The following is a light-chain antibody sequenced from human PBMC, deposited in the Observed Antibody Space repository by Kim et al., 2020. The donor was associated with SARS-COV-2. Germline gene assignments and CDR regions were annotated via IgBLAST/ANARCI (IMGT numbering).Light chain of an antibody. V-gene: IGLV2-14*01. J-gene: IGLJ2*01. CDR3: SSYTNSNTSI. Sequence: QSDLTQPASVSGSPGQSITISCTGTSSDIGGYDYVSWYQQYPGKAPKLLIYDVSERPSGVSIRFSGSKSDNTASLTISGLQADDEADYYCSSYTNSNTSIFGGGTQLTVL. CDR2: DVS. CDR1: SSDIGGYDY.